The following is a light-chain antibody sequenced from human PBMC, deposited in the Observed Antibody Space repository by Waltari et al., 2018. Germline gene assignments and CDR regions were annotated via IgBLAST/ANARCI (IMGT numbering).Light chain of an antibody. CDR2: AAS. CDR3: QKYNSAPWT. CDR1: QGISNY. J-gene: IGKJ1*01. Sequence: IQMTQSPSSLSASVGARVTITCRASQGISNYLAWYQQKPGKVPELLIYAASTLQSGVSSRISGSGSGTDVTLTISSLQPEDVATYYCQKYNSAPWTFGQGTKVEIK. V-gene: IGKV1-27*01.